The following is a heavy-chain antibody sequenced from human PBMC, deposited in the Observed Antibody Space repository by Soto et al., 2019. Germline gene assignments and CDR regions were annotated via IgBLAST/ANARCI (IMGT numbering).Heavy chain of an antibody. V-gene: IGHV5-10-1*01. Sequence: LGESLKISCKGSGYSFTSYWISWVRQMPGKGLEWMGRIDPSDSYTNYSPSFQGHVTISADKSISTAYLQWSSLKASDTAMYYCARHLYSSSSNYYYYYGMDVWGQGTTVTVSS. CDR1: GYSFTSYW. CDR2: IDPSDSYT. CDR3: ARHLYSSSSNYYYYYGMDV. J-gene: IGHJ6*02. D-gene: IGHD6-6*01.